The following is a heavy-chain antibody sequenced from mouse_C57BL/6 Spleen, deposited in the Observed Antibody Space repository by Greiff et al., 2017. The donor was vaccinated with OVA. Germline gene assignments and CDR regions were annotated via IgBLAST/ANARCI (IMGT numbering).Heavy chain of an antibody. D-gene: IGHD2-1*01. CDR3: ARDRYYGYAMDY. CDR2: ISDGGSYT. J-gene: IGHJ4*01. Sequence: EVQLQESGGGLVKPGGSLKLSCAASGFTFSSYAMSWVRQTPEKRLEWVATISDGGSYTYYPDNVKGRFTISRDNAKNNLYLQMSHLKSEDTAMYYCARDRYYGYAMDYWGQGTSVTVSS. CDR1: GFTFSSYA. V-gene: IGHV5-4*01.